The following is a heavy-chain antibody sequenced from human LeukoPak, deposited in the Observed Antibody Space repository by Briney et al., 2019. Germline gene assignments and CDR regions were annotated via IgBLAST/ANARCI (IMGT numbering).Heavy chain of an antibody. CDR3: ARARLWLRGWFDY. Sequence: SQTLSLTCTVSGGSISSGDYYWSWIRQPLGKRLERLGYIYYSGSTYYNPSLKSRVPISVDTSKTQFSLKLSSVTAADTAVYYCARARLWLRGWFDYWGQGTLVTVPS. V-gene: IGHV4-30-4*08. D-gene: IGHD5-18*01. CDR2: IYYSGST. J-gene: IGHJ4*02. CDR1: GGSISSGDYY.